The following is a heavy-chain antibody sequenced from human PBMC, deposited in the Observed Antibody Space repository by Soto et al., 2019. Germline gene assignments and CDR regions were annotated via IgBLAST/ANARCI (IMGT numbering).Heavy chain of an antibody. J-gene: IGHJ3*02. CDR1: GFTVSSNY. CDR3: ARSRSSGYYYDAFDI. D-gene: IGHD3-22*01. V-gene: IGHV3-53*01. Sequence: GGSLRLSCAASGFTVSSNYMSWVRQAPGKGLEWVSVIYSGGSTYYADSVKDRFTISRDNSKKTLYLQMNSLRAEDTAVYYCARSRSSGYYYDAFDIWGQGTMVTVSS. CDR2: IYSGGST.